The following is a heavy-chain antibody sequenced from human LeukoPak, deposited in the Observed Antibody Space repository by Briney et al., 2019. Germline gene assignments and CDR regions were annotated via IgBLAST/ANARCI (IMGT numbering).Heavy chain of an antibody. CDR1: GYTFTSYG. CDR3: ARVNRVANWFDP. CDR2: ISAYNGNT. Sequence: ASVKVSCKVSGYTFTSYGISWVRQAPGQGLEWMGWISAYNGNTNYAQKLQGRVTMTTDTSTSTAYMELRSLRSDDTAVYYCARVNRVANWFDPWGQGTLVTVSS. V-gene: IGHV1-18*01. J-gene: IGHJ5*02. D-gene: IGHD1-14*01.